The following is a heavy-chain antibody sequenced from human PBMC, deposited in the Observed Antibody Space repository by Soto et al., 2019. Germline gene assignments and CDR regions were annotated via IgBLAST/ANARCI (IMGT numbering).Heavy chain of an antibody. J-gene: IGHJ6*02. Sequence: GGSLRLSCVGSGFTISSFGMNWVRQAPGKGLEWVSSISGGSTYYADSVKGRFTISRDNSKNSLYLQMNSLRTEDTALYYCAKDMAPDCISTSCSTNYYYGMDVWGQGTTVTVSS. CDR3: AKDMAPDCISTSCSTNYYYGMDV. D-gene: IGHD2-2*01. CDR1: GFTISSFG. CDR2: ISGGST. V-gene: IGHV3-43*02.